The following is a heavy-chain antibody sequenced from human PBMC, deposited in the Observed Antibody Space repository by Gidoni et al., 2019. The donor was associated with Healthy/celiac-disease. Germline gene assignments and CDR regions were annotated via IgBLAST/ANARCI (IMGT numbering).Heavy chain of an antibody. CDR2: IYYSGST. Sequence: QLQLQESGPGLVQPSETPSLTSTVSGGSISSSSYHGGWIRQPPGKGLEWIGSIYYSGSTYYNPSLKSRVTISVDTSKNQFSLKLSSVTAADTAVYYCARLRIAAAGTLDYWGQGTLVTVSS. CDR1: GGSISSSSYH. J-gene: IGHJ4*02. D-gene: IGHD6-13*01. V-gene: IGHV4-39*01. CDR3: ARLRIAAAGTLDY.